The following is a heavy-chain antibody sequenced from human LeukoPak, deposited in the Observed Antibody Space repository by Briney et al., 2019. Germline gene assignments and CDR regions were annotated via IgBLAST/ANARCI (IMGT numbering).Heavy chain of an antibody. CDR1: GYSFTNYW. D-gene: IGHD5-12*01. J-gene: IGHJ3*02. CDR3: ARPVDRDAFDI. V-gene: IGHV5-51*01. Sequence: GESLKISCKASGYSFTNYWIGWVRQLPGKGLEWMGIIYPDDSDTRYSPSFQGQVTISADKSISTAYLQWSSLKASDTATYYCARPVDRDAFDIWGQGTMVTVSS. CDR2: IYPDDSDT.